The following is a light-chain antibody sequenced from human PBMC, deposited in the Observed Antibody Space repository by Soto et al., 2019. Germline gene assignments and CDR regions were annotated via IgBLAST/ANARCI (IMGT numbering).Light chain of an antibody. V-gene: IGKV1-9*01. Sequence: DIQLTQSPSFLSASVGDRVTITCRASQGISSYLAWYQQKPGKAPKLLIYAASTLQSGVPSRFRGSGSGTEFTLTISSLQPEYFATYYCQQLNSYPYTFGQGTKLEIK. CDR2: AAS. CDR1: QGISSY. CDR3: QQLNSYPYT. J-gene: IGKJ2*01.